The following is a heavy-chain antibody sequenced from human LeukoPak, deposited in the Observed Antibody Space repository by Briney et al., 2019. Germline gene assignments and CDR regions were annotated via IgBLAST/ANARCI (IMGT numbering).Heavy chain of an antibody. J-gene: IGHJ4*02. CDR2: ISSSGSTI. Sequence: GGSLRLSCAASGFTFSSYEMNWVRQAPGKGLEWVSYISSSGSTIYYADSVKGRFTISRDNAKNSLYLQMNSLRAEDTAVYYCARVPYYYGSGVHWGQGTLVTVSS. CDR3: ARVPYYYGSGVH. D-gene: IGHD3-10*01. CDR1: GFTFSSYE. V-gene: IGHV3-48*03.